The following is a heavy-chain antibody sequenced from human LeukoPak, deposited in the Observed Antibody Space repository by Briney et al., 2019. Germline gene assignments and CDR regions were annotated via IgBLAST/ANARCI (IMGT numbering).Heavy chain of an antibody. CDR2: ISAYNGNT. Sequence: ASVKVSCKASGYTFTSYGISWVRQAPGQGLEWMGWISAYNGNTNYAQKLQGRVTMTTDTSTSTAYMELRSLRSDDTAVYYCATNYCSSTSCYNYYYYKDVWGKGTTVTVSS. CDR3: ATNYCSSTSCYNYYYYKDV. J-gene: IGHJ6*03. CDR1: GYTFTSYG. D-gene: IGHD2-2*02. V-gene: IGHV1-18*01.